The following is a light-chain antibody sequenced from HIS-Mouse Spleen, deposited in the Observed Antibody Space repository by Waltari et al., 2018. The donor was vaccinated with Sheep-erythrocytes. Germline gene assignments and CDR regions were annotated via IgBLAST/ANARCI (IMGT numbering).Light chain of an antibody. CDR3: CSYAGSSTPWV. CDR1: SSDVGSYNL. J-gene: IGLJ3*02. CDR2: EGS. Sequence: QSALTQPASVSGSPGQSITISCTGTSSDVGSYNLVSWYQQHPGKAPKLMIYEGSKRPAGVSKRFSGSKACNTASLTSSGLQAEDEADYYCCSYAGSSTPWVFGGGTKLTVL. V-gene: IGLV2-23*01.